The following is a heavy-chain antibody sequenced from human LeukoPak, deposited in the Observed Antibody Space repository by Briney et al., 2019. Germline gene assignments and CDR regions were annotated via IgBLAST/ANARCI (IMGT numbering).Heavy chain of an antibody. D-gene: IGHD2-2*01. V-gene: IGHV3-7*01. CDR2: IKQDGSEK. CDR3: AKDRYCSSTSCYEFDY. J-gene: IGHJ4*02. Sequence: GGSLRLSCAASGFTFSSYWMSWVRQAPGKGLEWVANIKQDGSEKYYVDSVKGRFTISRDNSKNTLYLQMNSLRAEDTAVYYCAKDRYCSSTSCYEFDYWGQGTLVTVSS. CDR1: GFTFSSYW.